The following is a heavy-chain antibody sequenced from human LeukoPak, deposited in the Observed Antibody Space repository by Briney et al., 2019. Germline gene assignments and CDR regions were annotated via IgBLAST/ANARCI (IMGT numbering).Heavy chain of an antibody. D-gene: IGHD6-19*01. CDR2: ISYDGRNQ. CDR1: GFSFSIYG. Sequence: GGSLRLSCAASGFSFSIYGMHWVRQAPLKGLEWVAAISYDGRNQNYADSVKGRFTIFRDNSQNTLYLQMNSLRAEDTAVYYCAKGDLSGLKYNWFDPWGQGTLVTVSS. V-gene: IGHV3-30*18. J-gene: IGHJ5*02. CDR3: AKGDLSGLKYNWFDP.